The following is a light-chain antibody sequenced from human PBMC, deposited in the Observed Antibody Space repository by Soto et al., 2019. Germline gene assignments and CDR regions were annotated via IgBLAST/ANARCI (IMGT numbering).Light chain of an antibody. J-gene: IGLJ2*01. CDR2: DVS. CDR3: SSYTSSSTVV. Sequence: QSVLTQPASVSGSPGQSITISCTGTSSDVGGYKYVSWYQQHPGKAPKLMIYDVSNRPSGVSNRFYGSKSGNTASLTISGLQAEDEADYYFSSYTSSSTVVFGGGTKLTVL. CDR1: SSDVGGYKY. V-gene: IGLV2-14*01.